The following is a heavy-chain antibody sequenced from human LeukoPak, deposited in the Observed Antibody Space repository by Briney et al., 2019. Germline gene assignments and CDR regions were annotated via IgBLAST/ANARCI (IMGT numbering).Heavy chain of an antibody. CDR1: GFTVSSNY. CDR3: ARDRGLRYFDY. V-gene: IGHV3-66*01. D-gene: IGHD4-17*01. J-gene: IGHJ4*02. Sequence: TGGSLRLSCAASGFTVSSNYMSWVRQAPGKGLEWVSVIYSGGSTYYADSVKGRFTISRDNSKNTLYLQMNSLRAEDTAVYYCARDRGLRYFDYWGQGTLVTVSS. CDR2: IYSGGST.